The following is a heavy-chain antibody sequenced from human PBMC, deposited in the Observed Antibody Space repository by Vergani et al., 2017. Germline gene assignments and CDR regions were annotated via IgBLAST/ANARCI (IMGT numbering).Heavy chain of an antibody. CDR2: INHSGST. CDR1: GGSFSGYY. J-gene: IGHJ4*02. CDR3: ARGFLWFDFWSGPTLWYFDY. Sequence: QVQLQQWGAGLLKPSETLSLTCAVYGGSFSGYYWSWIRQPPGKGLEWSGEINHSGSTNYNPSLKSRVTISVDTSKNQFSLKLSSVTAADTAVYYCARGFLWFDFWSGPTLWYFDYWGQGTLVTVSS. V-gene: IGHV4-34*01. D-gene: IGHD3-3*01.